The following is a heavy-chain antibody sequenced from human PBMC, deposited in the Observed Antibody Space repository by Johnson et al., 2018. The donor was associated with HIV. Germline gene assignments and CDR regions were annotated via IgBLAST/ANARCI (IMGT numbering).Heavy chain of an antibody. D-gene: IGHD3-10*01. CDR2: ISSSGTTI. Sequence: VQLVESGGGLVQPGGSLRLSCAASGFTFNNYWMHWVRQVPGKGLQWVSYISSSGTTIYYGDSVKGRFTISRDNAKNTLYLQMNSLRAEDTAVYYCARQYYGSGTDAFDIWGQGTMVTVSS. V-gene: IGHV3-48*01. J-gene: IGHJ3*02. CDR3: ARQYYGSGTDAFDI. CDR1: GFTFNNYW.